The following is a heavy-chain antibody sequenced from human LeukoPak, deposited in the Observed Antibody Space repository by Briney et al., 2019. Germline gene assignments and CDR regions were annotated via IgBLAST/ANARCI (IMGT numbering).Heavy chain of an antibody. D-gene: IGHD2-21*01. J-gene: IGHJ4*02. CDR3: ARASSYCGGDCYSSDY. V-gene: IGHV1-8*03. CDR1: GYTFTSYD. CDR2: MNPNSGNT. Sequence: ASVKVSCKASGYTFTSYDINWVRQATGQGLEWMGWMNPNSGNTGYAQKFQGRVTITADESTSTAYMELSSLRSEDTAVYYCARASSYCGGDCYSSDYWGQGTLVTVSS.